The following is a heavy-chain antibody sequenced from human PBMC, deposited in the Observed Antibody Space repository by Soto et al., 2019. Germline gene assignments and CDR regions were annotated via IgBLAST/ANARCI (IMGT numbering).Heavy chain of an antibody. CDR1: GFTFSSYG. V-gene: IGHV3-33*01. Sequence: GGSLRLSCAASGFTFSSYGMHWVRQAPGKGLEWVAVIWYDGSNKYYADSVKGRFTISRDNSKNTLYLQMNSLRAEDTAVYYCARDPAAGHFDYWGQGTLVTVSS. CDR3: ARDPAAGHFDY. D-gene: IGHD6-13*01. J-gene: IGHJ4*02. CDR2: IWYDGSNK.